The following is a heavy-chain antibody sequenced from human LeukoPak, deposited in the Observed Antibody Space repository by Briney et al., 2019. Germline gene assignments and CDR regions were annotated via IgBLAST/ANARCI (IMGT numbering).Heavy chain of an antibody. J-gene: IGHJ3*02. CDR2: LRGKDYGGAT. V-gene: IGHV3-49*04. D-gene: IGHD3-3*01. Sequence: GGSLRLSCAASGFTFSSYAMSWVRQAPGKGLEWLGFLRGKDYGGATEYAASVKGRFTISRDDSKSLAYLQMNSLRTEDTAMYYCATDFWSGFPDAFDIWGQGTMVTVSS. CDR1: GFTFSSYA. CDR3: ATDFWSGFPDAFDI.